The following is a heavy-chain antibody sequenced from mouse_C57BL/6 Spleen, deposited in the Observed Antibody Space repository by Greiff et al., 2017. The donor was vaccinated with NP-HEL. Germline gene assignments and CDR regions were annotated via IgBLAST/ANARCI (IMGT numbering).Heavy chain of an antibody. CDR2: IYPRSGNT. CDR1: GYTFTSYG. D-gene: IGHD2-12*01. V-gene: IGHV1-81*01. Sequence: QVQLQQSGAELARPGASVKLSCKASGYTFTSYGISWVKQRTGQGLEWIGEIYPRSGNTYYNEKFKGKATLTADKSSSTAYMELRSLTSEDSAVYFCAREGYSPTYYYAMDYWGQGTSVTVSS. CDR3: AREGYSPTYYYAMDY. J-gene: IGHJ4*01.